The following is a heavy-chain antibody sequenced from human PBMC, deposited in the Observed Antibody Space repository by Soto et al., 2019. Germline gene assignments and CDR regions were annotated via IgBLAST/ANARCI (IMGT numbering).Heavy chain of an antibody. V-gene: IGHV1-3*01. D-gene: IGHD3-10*01. CDR3: AAFRV. CDR1: RYTFNSYA. Sequence: SVKGCYSASRYTFNSYAMHWVRQAPGQRLEWMGWINAGNGNTKYSQKFQGRVTITRDTSASTAYMELSSLRSEDTAVYYCAAFRVWGQGTLVTVYS. CDR2: INAGNGNT. J-gene: IGHJ4*02.